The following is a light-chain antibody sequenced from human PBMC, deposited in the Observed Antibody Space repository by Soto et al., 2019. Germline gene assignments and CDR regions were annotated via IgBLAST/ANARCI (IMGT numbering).Light chain of an antibody. J-gene: IGKJ4*01. CDR2: GAS. CDR1: QRVSSGY. V-gene: IGKV3-20*01. CDR3: QQYGSSPLT. Sequence: EIVLTQSPGTLSLSPGERATLSCRASQRVSSGYLAWYQQKPGQAPRLLIYGASSRATGIPDRFSGSGSGTDFTLTISRLEPEDFAVYYCQQYGSSPLTFGGGTKVDTK.